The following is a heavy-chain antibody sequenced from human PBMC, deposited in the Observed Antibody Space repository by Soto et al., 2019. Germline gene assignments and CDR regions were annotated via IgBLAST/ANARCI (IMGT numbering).Heavy chain of an antibody. CDR2: ISSSSSYI. CDR1: GFTFSSYS. Sequence: GGSLRLSCAASGFTFSSYSMNWVRQAPGKRLEWVSSISSSSSYIYYADSVKGRFTISRDNAKNSLYLQMNSLRAEDTAVYYCARDQVCRSTSCPGGMDVWGQGTTVTVSS. V-gene: IGHV3-21*01. J-gene: IGHJ6*02. D-gene: IGHD2-2*01. CDR3: ARDQVCRSTSCPGGMDV.